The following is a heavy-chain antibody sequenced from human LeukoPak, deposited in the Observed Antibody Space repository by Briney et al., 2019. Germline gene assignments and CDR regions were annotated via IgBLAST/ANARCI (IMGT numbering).Heavy chain of an antibody. CDR1: GFTFSSYG. D-gene: IGHD4-23*01. Sequence: GGSLRLSCAASGFTFSSYGMSWVRQAPGKGLEWVSGISWNSGSIGYADSVKGRFTISRDNAKNSLYLQMNSLRAEDTALYYCAKDSGYSWGYYFDYWGQGTLVTVSS. CDR2: ISWNSGSI. CDR3: AKDSGYSWGYYFDY. J-gene: IGHJ4*02. V-gene: IGHV3-9*01.